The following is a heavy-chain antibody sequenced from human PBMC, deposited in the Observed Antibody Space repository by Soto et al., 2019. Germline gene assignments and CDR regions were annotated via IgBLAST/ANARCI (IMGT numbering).Heavy chain of an antibody. CDR3: ARSDFWSGYWFDP. V-gene: IGHV4-59*01. CDR2: IYYSGST. J-gene: IGHJ5*02. CDR1: GGSISSYY. D-gene: IGHD3-3*01. Sequence: QVQLQESGPGLVKPSETLSLTCTVSGGSISSYYWSWIRQPPGKGLEWIGYIYYSGSTNYNPSLTSRVTISVDTSKNQSSLKLSSVTAADTAVYYCARSDFWSGYWFDPWGQGTLVTVSS.